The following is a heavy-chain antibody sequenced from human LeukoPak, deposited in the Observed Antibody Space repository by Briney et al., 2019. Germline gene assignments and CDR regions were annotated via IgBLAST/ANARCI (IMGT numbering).Heavy chain of an antibody. J-gene: IGHJ4*02. V-gene: IGHV5-51*01. CDR1: GYSFTSYW. Sequence: GASLKIPCRGFGYSFTSYWIGWVRKMPEKGLEGMESICPGDSNTRYSPSFQGQVTISDDKSISTAYLQWSSLKASDNAMYYCARLPGIAVAGHSDDWGQGTLVTVSS. D-gene: IGHD6-19*01. CDR2: ICPGDSNT. CDR3: ARLPGIAVAGHSDD.